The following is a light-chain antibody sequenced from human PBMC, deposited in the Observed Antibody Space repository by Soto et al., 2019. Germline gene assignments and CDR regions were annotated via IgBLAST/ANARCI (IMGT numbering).Light chain of an antibody. CDR3: SSYTGTYTYV. V-gene: IGLV2-14*01. Sequence: LTQPASLSGSPGQSITIPCTGTRNDIGDYSFVSWYQQHPGKVPKLLIYEVSDRPSGISSRFSGSKSGNTASLTISGLQAEDEAHYYCSSYTGTYTYVFGTGTKVTVL. CDR2: EVS. CDR1: RNDIGDYSF. J-gene: IGLJ1*01.